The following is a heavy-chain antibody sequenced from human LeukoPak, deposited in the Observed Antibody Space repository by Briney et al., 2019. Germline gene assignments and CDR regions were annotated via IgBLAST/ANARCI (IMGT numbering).Heavy chain of an antibody. J-gene: IGHJ4*02. CDR2: ISGSGGST. D-gene: IGHD6-13*01. Sequence: GSLRLSCAASGFTFSSYAMSWVRQAPGKGLEWVSAISGSGGSTNYADSVKGRFTISRDNSKNTLYLQMNSLRAEDTAVYYCAKAHNPFVAAAGTLDYWGQGTLVTVSS. CDR3: AKAHNPFVAAAGTLDY. CDR1: GFTFSSYA. V-gene: IGHV3-23*01.